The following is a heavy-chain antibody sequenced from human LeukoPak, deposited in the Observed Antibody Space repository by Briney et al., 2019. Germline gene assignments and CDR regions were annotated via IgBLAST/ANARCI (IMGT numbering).Heavy chain of an antibody. CDR3: ARMPYSSSSY. CDR1: GFIFSSYA. J-gene: IGHJ4*02. Sequence: PGGSLRLSCAASGFIFSSYAMNWVRQAPGKGLEWIGEINHSGSTNCNPSLKSRVTISVDTSKNQFSLKLSSVTAADTAVYYCARMPYSSSSYWGQGTLVTVSS. D-gene: IGHD6-6*01. V-gene: IGHV4-34*01. CDR2: INHSGST.